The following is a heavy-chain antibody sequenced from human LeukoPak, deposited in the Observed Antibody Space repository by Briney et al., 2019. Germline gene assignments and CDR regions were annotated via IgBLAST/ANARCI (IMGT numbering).Heavy chain of an antibody. CDR1: GFAFSSFT. CDR2: ISGSGGST. J-gene: IGHJ4*02. D-gene: IGHD7-27*01. CDR3: ARKSRLGYYFDY. V-gene: IGHV3-23*01. Sequence: GGSLRLSCAASGFAFSSFTMSWVRQAPGKGLEWVSAISGSGGSTYYADSVKGRFTISRDNSKNTLYLQMITLRAEDTAVYYCARKSRLGYYFDYWGQGTLLTVSS.